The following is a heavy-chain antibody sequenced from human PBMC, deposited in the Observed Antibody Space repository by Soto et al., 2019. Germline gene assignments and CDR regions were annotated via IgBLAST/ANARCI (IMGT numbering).Heavy chain of an antibody. Sequence: PGGSLRLSCAASGFTFSNYVMSWVRQAPGKGLEWVSSISNSGGSTYYADSVKGRFTISRDNSKNTLYLQMNSLRAEDTAVYYCAKEDVGGYYYSGLWGRGTLVTDSS. CDR1: GFTFSNYV. D-gene: IGHD1-26*01. V-gene: IGHV3-23*01. CDR3: AKEDVGGYYYSGL. CDR2: ISNSGGST. J-gene: IGHJ4*02.